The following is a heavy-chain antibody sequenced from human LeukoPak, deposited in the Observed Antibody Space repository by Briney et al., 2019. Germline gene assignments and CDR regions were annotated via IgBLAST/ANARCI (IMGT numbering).Heavy chain of an antibody. CDR3: ARGQTVYCSSTSCLANAFDI. CDR2: IYYSGST. D-gene: IGHD2-2*01. Sequence: PSETLSLTCTVSGGSISSSSYYWGWIRQPPGKGLEWIGSIYYSGSTYYNPSLKSRVTISVDTSKNRFSLKLSSVTAADTAVYYCARGQTVYCSSTSCLANAFDIWGQGTMVTVSS. J-gene: IGHJ3*02. CDR1: GGSISSSSYY. V-gene: IGHV4-39*01.